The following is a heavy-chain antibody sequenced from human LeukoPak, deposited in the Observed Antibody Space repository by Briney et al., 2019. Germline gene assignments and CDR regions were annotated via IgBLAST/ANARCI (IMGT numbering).Heavy chain of an antibody. CDR3: ARAPDSSSWYIYYYYYMDV. V-gene: IGHV3-11*04. CDR1: GFTFSDYY. Sequence: GGSLRLSCAASGFTFSDYYMSWIRQAPGKGLEWVSYISSSGSTIYYADSVKGRFTISRDNAKNSLYLQMNSLRAEDTAVYYCARAPDSSSWYIYYYYYMDVWGKGTTVTISS. J-gene: IGHJ6*03. CDR2: ISSSGSTI. D-gene: IGHD6-13*01.